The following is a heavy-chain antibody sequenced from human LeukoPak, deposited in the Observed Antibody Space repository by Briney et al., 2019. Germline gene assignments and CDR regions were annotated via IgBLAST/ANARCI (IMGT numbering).Heavy chain of an antibody. V-gene: IGHV3-23*01. CDR1: GFTFSSYA. Sequence: GGSLRLSCAASGFTFSSYAMSWVRQAPGKGLGWVSAISGSGGSTYYADSVKGRFTISRDNSKNTLYLQMNSLRREDTAVYYCAKDEKGGYSGYDLYFLDYWGQGTLVTVSS. CDR3: AKDEKGGYSGYDLYFLDY. J-gene: IGHJ4*02. D-gene: IGHD5-12*01. CDR2: ISGSGGST.